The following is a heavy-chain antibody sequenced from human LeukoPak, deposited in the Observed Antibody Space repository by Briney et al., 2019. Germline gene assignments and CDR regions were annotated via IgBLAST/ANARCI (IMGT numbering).Heavy chain of an antibody. CDR3: ARRSYDFWSGYYTGSYFDY. D-gene: IGHD3-3*01. J-gene: IGHJ4*02. CDR1: GGSFSGYY. CDR2: INHSGST. V-gene: IGHV4-34*01. Sequence: SETLSLTCAVYGGSFSGYYWSWIRQPPGKGLEWIGEINHSGSTNYNPSLKSRVTISVDTSKNQFSLKLSSVTAADTAVYYCARRSYDFWSGYYTGSYFDYWGQGTLVTVSS.